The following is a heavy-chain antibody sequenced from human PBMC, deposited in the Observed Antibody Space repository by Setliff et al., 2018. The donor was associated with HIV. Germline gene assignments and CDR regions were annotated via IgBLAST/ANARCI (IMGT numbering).Heavy chain of an antibody. CDR3: ARIQSPTMVIDY. Sequence: CPTLVNPTQTLTLTCTFSGFSLSTNRMCVGWIRQPPGKALEWLARIDWDDDKYYNTSLQTRLTISKDTSKNQVVLTMTNMDPADTATYYCARIQSPTMVIDYWGRGTLVTVSS. V-gene: IGHV2-70*11. D-gene: IGHD3-10*01. CDR2: IDWDDDK. CDR1: GFSLSTNRMC. J-gene: IGHJ4*02.